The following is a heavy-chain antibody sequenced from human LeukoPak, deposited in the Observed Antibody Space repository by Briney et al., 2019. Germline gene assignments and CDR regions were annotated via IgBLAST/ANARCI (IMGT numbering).Heavy chain of an antibody. Sequence: SETLSLTCTVSGGSISSYYWSWIRQPPGKGLEWIGYIYYSGSTNYNPSLKSRVTISVDTSKNQFSLKLSSVTAADTAVYYCARAGGFAGYMDVWGKGTTITISS. D-gene: IGHD3-16*01. CDR1: GGSISSYY. V-gene: IGHV4-59*01. CDR2: IYYSGST. CDR3: ARAGGFAGYMDV. J-gene: IGHJ6*03.